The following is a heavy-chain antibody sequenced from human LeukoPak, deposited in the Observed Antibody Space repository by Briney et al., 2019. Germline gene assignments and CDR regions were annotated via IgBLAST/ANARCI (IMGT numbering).Heavy chain of an antibody. CDR1: GYTFTGYY. J-gene: IGHJ3*02. CDR2: INPNSGGT. Sequence: EASVKVSCKASGYTFTGYYMHWVRHAPGQGLEWMGWINPNSGGTNYAQKFQGRVTMTRDTSISTAYMELSRLRSDDTAVYYCARAFTIFGVVIKIRAFDIWGQGTMVTVSS. D-gene: IGHD3-3*01. V-gene: IGHV1-2*02. CDR3: ARAFTIFGVVIKIRAFDI.